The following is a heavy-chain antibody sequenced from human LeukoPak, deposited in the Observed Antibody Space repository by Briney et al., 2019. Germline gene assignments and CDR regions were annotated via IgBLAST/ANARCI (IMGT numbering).Heavy chain of an antibody. CDR2: INHSGST. CDR1: GGSFSGYY. CDR3: ARDKYNWNFYYYYGMDV. J-gene: IGHJ6*02. V-gene: IGHV4-34*01. Sequence: SETLSLTCAVYGGSFSGYYWSWIRQPPGKGLEWIGEINHSGSTNYNPSLKRRVTISVDTCKKQFSLKMSSVNAADTAVYYCARDKYNWNFYYYYGMDVWGQGTTVTVSS. D-gene: IGHD1-7*01.